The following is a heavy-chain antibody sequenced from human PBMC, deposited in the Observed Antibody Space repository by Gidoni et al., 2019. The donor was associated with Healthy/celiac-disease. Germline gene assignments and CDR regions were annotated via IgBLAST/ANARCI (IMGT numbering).Heavy chain of an antibody. D-gene: IGHD2-2*01. CDR1: GFTFSSYG. V-gene: IGHV3-33*01. CDR3: ARAICSSTSCYAGEFYGMDV. J-gene: IGHJ6*02. CDR2: IWYDGSNK. Sequence: QVQLVESGGGVVQPGRSLRLSCAASGFTFSSYGMHWVRQAPGKGLEWVAVIWYDGSNKYYADSVKGRFTISRDNSKNTLYLQMNSLRAEDTAVYYCARAICSSTSCYAGEFYGMDVWGQGTTVTVSS.